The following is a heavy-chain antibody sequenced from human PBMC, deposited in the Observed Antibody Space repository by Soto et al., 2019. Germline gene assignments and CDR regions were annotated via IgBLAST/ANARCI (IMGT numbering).Heavy chain of an antibody. V-gene: IGHV4-39*07. CDR2: INHSGST. D-gene: IGHD6-6*01. J-gene: IGHJ6*02. CDR3: ARGSYSSSKRVYYYYYGMDV. CDR1: GASITSTTYF. Sequence: PSETLSLTCTLSGASITSTTYFWAWIRQPPGKGLEWIGEINHSGSTNYNPSLKSRVTISVDTSKNQFSLKLSSVTAADTAVYYCARGSYSSSKRVYYYYYGMDVWGQGTTVTVSS.